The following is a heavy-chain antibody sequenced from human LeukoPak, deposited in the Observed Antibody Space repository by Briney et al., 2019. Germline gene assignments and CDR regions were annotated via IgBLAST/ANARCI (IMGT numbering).Heavy chain of an antibody. V-gene: IGHV3-30*04. Sequence: PGRSLRLSCAASGFTFSSYAMHCVRQAPGKGLEWVALISYDGSTRDYVDSEKGRFTTSRDNSINTLYLQMNSLRPEDTAVYYCARAPYSSGWYYFDYWGQGTLVTVSS. CDR1: GFTFSSYA. CDR2: ISYDGSTR. J-gene: IGHJ4*02. D-gene: IGHD6-19*01. CDR3: ARAPYSSGWYYFDY.